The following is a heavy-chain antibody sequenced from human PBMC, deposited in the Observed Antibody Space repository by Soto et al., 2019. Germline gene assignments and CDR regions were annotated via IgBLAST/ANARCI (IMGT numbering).Heavy chain of an antibody. CDR2: LDQGGGEK. J-gene: IGHJ4*01. V-gene: IGHV3-7*05. Sequence: SLRLSCAASEFSFSDYGMAWVRQAPGKGLEWVANLDQGGGEKHYVDSVKGRFTISRDDSKNMVYLQMNSLKTEDTGIYYCTTDSYSTMIVVRFDYWGHGTLVTVSS. CDR3: TTDSYSTMIVVRFDY. D-gene: IGHD3-22*01. CDR1: EFSFSDYG.